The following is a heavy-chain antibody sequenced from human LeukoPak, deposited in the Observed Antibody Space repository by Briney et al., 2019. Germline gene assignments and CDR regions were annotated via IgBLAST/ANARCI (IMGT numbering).Heavy chain of an antibody. CDR1: GFVFSNYW. CDR2: INDGGSGK. V-gene: IGHV3-7*03. CDR3: ARAVTSTEGY. Sequence: PGGSLRLSCAASGFVFSNYWMTWVRQAPGKGLEWVASINDGGSGKYYVDSVKGRFTISRDNAQKSLYPEMHSLRAEDTAVYYCARAVTSTEGYWGQGTLVTVSS. D-gene: IGHD4-17*01. J-gene: IGHJ4*02.